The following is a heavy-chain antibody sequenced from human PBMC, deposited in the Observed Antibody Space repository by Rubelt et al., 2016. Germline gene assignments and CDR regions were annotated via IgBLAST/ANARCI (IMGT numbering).Heavy chain of an antibody. J-gene: IGHJ5*02. CDR1: GGSFTDYY. V-gene: IGHV4-34*02. CDR2: IYYSGST. Sequence: QVQLQQWGAGLLKPSETLSLTCAVYGGSFTDYYWSWIRQAPGKGLEWIGSIYYSGSTFYNPSLESRVTMSVDTSKNQFSLKLTSVTAADTAVYYCARHQTSSWFDPWGQGTLVTVSS. CDR3: ARHQTSSWFDP.